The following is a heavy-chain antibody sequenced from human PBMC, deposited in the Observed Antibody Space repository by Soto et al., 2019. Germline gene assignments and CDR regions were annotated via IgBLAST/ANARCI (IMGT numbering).Heavy chain of an antibody. CDR1: GGPFSSYA. CDR3: ARGIVGAPPDYYYYGMDV. D-gene: IGHD1-26*01. J-gene: IGHJ6*02. CDR2: IIPIFGTA. Sequence: ASLKVSCKSSGGPFSSYAISWVRQAPGQGLEWMGGIIPIFGTANYAQKFQGRVTITADESTSTAYMELSSLRSEDTAVYYCARGIVGAPPDYYYYGMDVWGQGTTVTVSS. V-gene: IGHV1-69*13.